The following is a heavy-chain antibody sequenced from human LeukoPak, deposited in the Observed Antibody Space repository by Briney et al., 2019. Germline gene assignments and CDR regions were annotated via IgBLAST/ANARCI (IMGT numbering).Heavy chain of an antibody. V-gene: IGHV4-61*02. CDR2: IYTSGST. CDR3: ASYRRIPMRLRWSKGNFDY. D-gene: IGHD4-23*01. CDR1: GGSISSGSYY. Sequence: SETLSLTCTVSGGSISSGSYYWSWIRQPAGKGLEWIGRIYTSGSTYYNPSLKSRVTISVDTSKNQFSLKLSSVTAADTAVYYCASYRRIPMRLRWSKGNFDYWGQGTLVTVSS. J-gene: IGHJ4*02.